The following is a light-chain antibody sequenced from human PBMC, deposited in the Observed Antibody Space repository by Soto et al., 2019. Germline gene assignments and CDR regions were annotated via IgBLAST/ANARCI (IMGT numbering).Light chain of an antibody. CDR1: SSDVGGYNF. Sequence: QAVVTQPASVSGSPGQSITISCTGTSSDVGGYNFVSWYQQHSGKAPKLMIYEVTNRPSGVSNRFSGSKSGNTASLTISGLQAEDEATYYCSSYTGSSTLVYVFGTGTKVTVL. CDR2: EVT. CDR3: SSYTGSSTLVYV. J-gene: IGLJ1*01. V-gene: IGLV2-14*01.